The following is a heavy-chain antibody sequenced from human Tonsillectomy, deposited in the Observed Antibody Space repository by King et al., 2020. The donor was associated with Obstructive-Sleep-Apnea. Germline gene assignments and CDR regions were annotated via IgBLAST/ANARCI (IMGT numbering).Heavy chain of an antibody. V-gene: IGHV4-59*08. CDR3: ARGGL. CDR1: GGSISSYY. Sequence: VQLQESGPGLVKPSETLSLTCTVSGGSISSYYWSWIRQPPGKGLEWIGYIYYSGSTNYNPSLKSRVTISVDTSKNQFSLKLSPVTAADTAVYYCARGGLWGQGTLVTVSS. J-gene: IGHJ1*01. D-gene: IGHD3-16*01. CDR2: IYYSGST.